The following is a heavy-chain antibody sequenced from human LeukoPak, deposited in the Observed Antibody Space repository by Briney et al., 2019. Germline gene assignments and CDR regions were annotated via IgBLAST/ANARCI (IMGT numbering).Heavy chain of an antibody. D-gene: IGHD5-18*01. CDR1: GFSFADHA. CDR3: ARGPIDLWIYSGMDV. J-gene: IGHJ6*02. Sequence: GGSLRLSCIASGFSFADHAMSWVRQAPGKGLEWVAFVRSKNYRGTAEYAASVRGRFTISRDDSMSIAYLQMNSLETEDTAVYFCARGPIDLWIYSGMDVWGQGTTVIVSS. CDR2: VRSKNYRGTA. V-gene: IGHV3-49*04.